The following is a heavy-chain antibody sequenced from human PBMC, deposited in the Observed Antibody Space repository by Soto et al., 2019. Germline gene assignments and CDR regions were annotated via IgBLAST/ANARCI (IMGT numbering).Heavy chain of an antibody. CDR1: GGSISSYY. V-gene: IGHV4-59*01. CDR2: IYYSGSS. J-gene: IGHJ4*02. CDR3: ASGYGGNFDY. D-gene: IGHD5-18*01. Sequence: QVQLQESGPGLVKPSETLSLTCTVSGGSISSYYWSWIRQPPGKGLEWIGYIYYSGSSNYNPALKSRGTISVDTSKNQFSLKLSSVTAADTAVYYCASGYGGNFDYWGQGTLVTVSS.